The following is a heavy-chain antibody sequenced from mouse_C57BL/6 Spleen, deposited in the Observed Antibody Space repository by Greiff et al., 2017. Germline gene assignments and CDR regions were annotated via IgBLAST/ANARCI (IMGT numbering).Heavy chain of an antibody. CDR2: IYPGNSDT. Sequence: EVQLQESGTVLARPGASVKMSCKTSGYTFTSYWMHWVHQRPGQGLEWIGAIYPGNSDTSYNQKFKGKAKLTAVTSASTAYMELSSLTNEDSAGYYWTRAYYYGSSFYFDYWGQGTTLTVSS. J-gene: IGHJ2*01. CDR1: GYTFTSYW. CDR3: TRAYYYGSSFYFDY. V-gene: IGHV1-5*01. D-gene: IGHD1-1*01.